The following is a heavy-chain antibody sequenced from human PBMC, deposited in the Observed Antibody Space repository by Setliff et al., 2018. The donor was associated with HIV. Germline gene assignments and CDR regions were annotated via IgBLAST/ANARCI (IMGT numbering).Heavy chain of an antibody. CDR1: GGSFSGYY. CDR2: INHSGST. Sequence: PSETLSLTCAVYGGSFSGYYWSWIRQPPGKGLEWIGEINHSGSTNYNPSLKSRVTISVDTSKNQFSLKLSSVTAADTAVYYCAGEGVGGDAFDIWGQGTMVTVSS. V-gene: IGHV4-34*01. J-gene: IGHJ3*02. CDR3: AGEGVGGDAFDI.